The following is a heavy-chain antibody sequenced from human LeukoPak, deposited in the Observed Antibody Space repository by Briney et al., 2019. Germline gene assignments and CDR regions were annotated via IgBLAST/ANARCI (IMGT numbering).Heavy chain of an antibody. CDR1: GGTFSSYA. D-gene: IGHD5-12*01. CDR3: AREWLRLPYYYYYMDV. CDR2: IIPIFGTA. Sequence: ASVKVSCKASGGTFSSYAISWVRQAPGQGLEWMGGIIPIFGTANYAQKFQGRVTITADKSTSTAYMELSSLRSEDTAVYYCAREWLRLPYYYYYMDVWGKGTTVTVSS. V-gene: IGHV1-69*06. J-gene: IGHJ6*03.